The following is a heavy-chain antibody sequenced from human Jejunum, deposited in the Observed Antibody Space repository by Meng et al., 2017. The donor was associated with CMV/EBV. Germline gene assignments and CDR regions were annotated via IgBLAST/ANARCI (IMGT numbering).Heavy chain of an antibody. D-gene: IGHD3-3*01. CDR3: AKSRGDFWSGYYHGMDV. CDR1: FTCSSYG. J-gene: IGHJ6*02. V-gene: IGHV3-30*02. Sequence: FTCSSYGMHWVRQAPGKGLEWVAFIRYDGTNKFHADSVKGRFTISRDNSKNTLYLQMNSLRGEDTAVYYCAKSRGDFWSGYYHGMDVWGQGTTVTVSS. CDR2: IRYDGTNK.